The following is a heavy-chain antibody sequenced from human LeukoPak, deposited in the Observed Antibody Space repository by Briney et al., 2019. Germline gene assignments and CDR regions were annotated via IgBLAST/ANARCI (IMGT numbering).Heavy chain of an antibody. J-gene: IGHJ3*02. CDR3: ARDPPGVGATTGNAFDI. D-gene: IGHD1-26*01. V-gene: IGHV3-20*04. CDR2: INWNGGST. CDR1: GFTFSSYA. Sequence: GGSLRLSCAASGFTFSSYAMSWVRQAPGKGLEWVSGINWNGGSTGYADSAKGRFTISRDNAKNSLYLQMNSLRAEDTALYYCARDPPGVGATTGNAFDIWGQGTMVTVSS.